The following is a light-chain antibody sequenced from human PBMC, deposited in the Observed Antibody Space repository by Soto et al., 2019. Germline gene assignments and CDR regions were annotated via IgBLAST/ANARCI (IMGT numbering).Light chain of an antibody. CDR1: QSVMSNY. J-gene: IGKJ5*01. V-gene: IGKV3-20*01. CDR3: QQYGKLPIT. CDR2: GAS. Sequence: EVVMTQSPATLSVSPGERATLSCRASQSVMSNYVAWYHQKPGQAPRLLISGASTRAAGIPDRFSGSGSGTDFTLTISSLEPEDFAVYYCQQYGKLPITFGQGTRLEI.